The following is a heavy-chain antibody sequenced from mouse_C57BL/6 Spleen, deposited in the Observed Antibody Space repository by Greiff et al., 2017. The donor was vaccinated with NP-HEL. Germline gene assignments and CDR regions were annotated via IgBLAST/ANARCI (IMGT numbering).Heavy chain of an antibody. CDR2: IYPRDGST. Sequence: VQLQQSGPELVKPGASVKLSCKASGYTFTSSDINWVKQRPGQGLEWIGWIYPRDGSTKYNEKFKGKATLTVDTSSSTAYMELHSLTSEDSAVYFCANYAQRGYWGQGTTLTVSS. CDR3: ANYAQRGY. D-gene: IGHD6-5*01. V-gene: IGHV1-85*01. CDR1: GYTFTSSD. J-gene: IGHJ2*01.